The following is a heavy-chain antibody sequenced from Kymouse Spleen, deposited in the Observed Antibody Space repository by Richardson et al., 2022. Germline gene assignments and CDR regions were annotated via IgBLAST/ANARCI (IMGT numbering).Heavy chain of an antibody. J-gene: IGHJ6*02. CDR1: GGSISSSSYY. V-gene: IGHV4-39*01. CDR2: IYYSGST. CDR3: ARQGVRGVPYGMDV. Sequence: QLQLQESGPGLVKPSETLSLTCTVSGGSISSSSYYWGWIRQPPGKGLEWIGSIYYSGSTYYNPSLKSRVTISVDTSKNQFSLKLSSVTAADTAVYYCARQGVRGVPYGMDVWGQGTTVTVSS. D-gene: IGHD3-10*01.